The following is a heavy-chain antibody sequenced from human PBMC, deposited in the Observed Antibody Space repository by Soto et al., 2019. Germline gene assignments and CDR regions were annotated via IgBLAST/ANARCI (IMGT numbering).Heavy chain of an antibody. V-gene: IGHV4-30-4*01. CDR2: ISYSGTT. CDR1: GDSISSINNY. J-gene: IGHJ5*02. Sequence: SETLSLTSTVSGDSISSINNYWSWIRQPPGEGLEWIGFISYSGTTSYSPSLKSRVAISLDTSKNQFSLSLNFVTAADTAVYYCARGRGYSYGLDPWGQGSLVTVSS. CDR3: ARGRGYSYGLDP. D-gene: IGHD5-18*01.